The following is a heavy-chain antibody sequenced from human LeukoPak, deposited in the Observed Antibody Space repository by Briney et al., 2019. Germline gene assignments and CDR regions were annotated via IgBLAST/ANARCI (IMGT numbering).Heavy chain of an antibody. Sequence: GASVKVSCKASGYTFTAHYIHWVRQAPGQGLEWMGQIHSKNGGEKYAQKFQGRVTMTRDTSISTAYMELSRLRSDDTAVYYCARGSSGYDFDYWGQGTLVTVSS. V-gene: IGHV1-2*06. CDR1: GYTFTAHY. J-gene: IGHJ4*02. CDR3: ARGSSGYDFDY. D-gene: IGHD3-22*01. CDR2: IHSKNGGE.